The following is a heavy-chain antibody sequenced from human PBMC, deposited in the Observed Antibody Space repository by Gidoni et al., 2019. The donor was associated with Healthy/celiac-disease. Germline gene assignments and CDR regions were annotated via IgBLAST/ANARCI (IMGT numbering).Heavy chain of an antibody. CDR3: AKGVGSRRQYQLRSPFDY. D-gene: IGHD2-2*01. Sequence: QVQRVESGGGVVQPGRSLRLSCAASGFTFSSDGRHWVRQAPGKGLGWVAVISYDESNKYYADSVKGRFTISRDNSKNTLYLQMNSLRAEDTAVYYCAKGVGSRRQYQLRSPFDYWGQGTLVTVSS. V-gene: IGHV3-30*18. J-gene: IGHJ4*02. CDR1: GFTFSSDG. CDR2: ISYDESNK.